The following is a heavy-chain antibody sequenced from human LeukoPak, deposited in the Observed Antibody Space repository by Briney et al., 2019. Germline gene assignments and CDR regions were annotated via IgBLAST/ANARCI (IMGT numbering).Heavy chain of an antibody. J-gene: IGHJ4*02. CDR1: GFTFSSYS. V-gene: IGHV3-21*01. CDR3: ARDRGYCSSTSCYVRSGIDY. Sequence: PGRSLRLSCAPSGFTFSSYSMNWVSQAPGKALEWVSSISSSSSYISYADSVKGRFTISRDNAKNSLYLQMNSLRAEDTAVYYCARDRGYCSSTSCYVRSGIDYWGQGTLVTVSS. CDR2: ISSSSSYI. D-gene: IGHD2-2*03.